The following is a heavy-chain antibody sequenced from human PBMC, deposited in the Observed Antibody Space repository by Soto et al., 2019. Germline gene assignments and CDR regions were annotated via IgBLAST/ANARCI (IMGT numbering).Heavy chain of an antibody. CDR1: GGSISSYD. CDR3: AKYGTGGGSTRDAFDI. Sequence: PSGTLSLTCTVSGGSISSYDWSWIRQPPGKGLEWIGYIYYSGSTNYNPSLKSRVTISVDTSKNTLYLQMNSLRAEDTAVYYCAKYGTGGGSTRDAFDIWGQGTMVTVSS. CDR2: IYYSGST. J-gene: IGHJ3*02. D-gene: IGHD2-15*01. V-gene: IGHV4-59*12.